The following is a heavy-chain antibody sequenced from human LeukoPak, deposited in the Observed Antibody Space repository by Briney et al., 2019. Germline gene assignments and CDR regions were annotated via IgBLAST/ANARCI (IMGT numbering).Heavy chain of an antibody. D-gene: IGHD4-23*01. Sequence: GASVKVSCKASGYTFTGYYMDWVRQAPGQGLEWMGWINPNSGGTNYAQKFQGRVTMTRDTSISTAYMELSRLRSDDTAVYYCAVMTTVVTPNFDYWGQGTLVTVSS. CDR2: INPNSGGT. V-gene: IGHV1-2*02. CDR3: AVMTTVVTPNFDY. CDR1: GYTFTGYY. J-gene: IGHJ4*02.